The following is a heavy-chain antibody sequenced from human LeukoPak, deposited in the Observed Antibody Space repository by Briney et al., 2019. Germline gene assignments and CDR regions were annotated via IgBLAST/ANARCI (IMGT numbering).Heavy chain of an antibody. CDR1: GYTFTSYG. V-gene: IGHV1-18*01. J-gene: IGHJ5*02. CDR2: ISAYSGNT. CDR3: ARDENGFDP. Sequence: ASVKVSCKASGYTFTSYGFSWVRQAPGQGREWMGWISAYSGNTNYAQKLQGRVTMTTDTSTSTAYMELRSLRSDDTAVYYWARDENGFDPWGQGTLVTVSS.